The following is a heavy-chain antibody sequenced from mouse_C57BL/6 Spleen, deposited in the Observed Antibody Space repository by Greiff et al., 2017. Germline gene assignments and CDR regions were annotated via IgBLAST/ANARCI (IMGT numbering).Heavy chain of an antibody. V-gene: IGHV5-17*01. J-gene: IGHJ1*03. CDR3: AKAYYYGSSPYWYFDV. CDR1: GFTFSDYG. Sequence: EVMLVESGGGLVKPGGSLKLSCAASGFTFSDYGMHWVRQAPEKGLEWVAYISSGSSTIYYADTVKGRFTISRDNAKNTLFLQMTSLRSENTAIYYCAKAYYYGSSPYWYFDVWGTGTTATVSS. CDR2: ISSGSSTI. D-gene: IGHD1-1*01.